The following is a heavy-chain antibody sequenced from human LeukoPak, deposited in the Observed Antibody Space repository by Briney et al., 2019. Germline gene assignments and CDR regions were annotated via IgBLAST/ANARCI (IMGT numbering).Heavy chain of an antibody. CDR1: GGSFSGYY. D-gene: IGHD3-3*01. J-gene: IGHJ6*02. CDR2: INHSGST. CDR3: ARGYYDLWSGYYTPYGMDV. V-gene: IGHV4-34*01. Sequence: SETLSLTCAVYGGSFSGYYWSWIRQPPGKGLEWIGEINHSGSTNYNPSLKSRVTISVDTSKNQFSLKLSSVTAADTAVYYCARGYYDLWSGYYTPYGMDVWGQGTTVTVSS.